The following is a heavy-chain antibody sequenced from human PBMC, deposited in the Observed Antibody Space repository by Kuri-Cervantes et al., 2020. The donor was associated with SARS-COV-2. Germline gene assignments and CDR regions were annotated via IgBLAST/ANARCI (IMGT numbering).Heavy chain of an antibody. CDR3: ARASTTIYGVLIALFSSNAFGI. D-gene: IGHD3-3*01. J-gene: IGHJ3*02. Sequence: ESLKISCTVSGGSISSYYWSWIRQPPGKGLEWIGYIYYSGSTNYNPSLKSRVTISVDTSKNQFSLKLSSVTAADTGVYYCARASTTIYGVLIALFSSNAFGIWGQGTMVTVSS. CDR2: IYYSGST. V-gene: IGHV4-59*12. CDR1: GGSISSYY.